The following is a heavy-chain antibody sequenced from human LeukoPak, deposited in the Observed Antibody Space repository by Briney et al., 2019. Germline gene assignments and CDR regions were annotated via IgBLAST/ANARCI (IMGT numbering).Heavy chain of an antibody. J-gene: IGHJ4*02. Sequence: SVKGSCKASGGTFSSYTISWVRQAPGQGLEWMGRIVPILGIANYAQKFQGRVTITADKSTSTAYMGLSSLRSEDTAVYYCARDRGTKLWSTLWVQGTLVTVSS. V-gene: IGHV1-69*04. D-gene: IGHD3-10*01. CDR2: IVPILGIA. CDR3: ARDRGTKLWSTL. CDR1: GGTFSSYT.